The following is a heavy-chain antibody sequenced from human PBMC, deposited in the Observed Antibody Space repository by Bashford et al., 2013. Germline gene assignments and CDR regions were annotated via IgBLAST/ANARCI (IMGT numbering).Heavy chain of an antibody. CDR2: IWYDGSKK. CDR3: ARDRSDLGIDY. Sequence: GGSLRLSCAASGVSFGSYNMHWVRQAAGKGLEWVALIWYDGSKKYYADSVKGRFTISRDNSKNTLSLQMNSLRADDTAVYYCARDRSDLGIDYWGQGTLVTVSS. D-gene: IGHD3-16*02. CDR1: GVSFGSYN. V-gene: IGHV3-33*01. J-gene: IGHJ4*02.